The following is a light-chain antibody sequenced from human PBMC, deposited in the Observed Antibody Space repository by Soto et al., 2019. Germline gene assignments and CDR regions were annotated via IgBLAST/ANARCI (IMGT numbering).Light chain of an antibody. V-gene: IGKV3-11*01. J-gene: IGKJ1*01. CDR3: QHRRNWPWT. CDR1: QSVSTY. Sequence: EIVLTQSPATLSLSPGERATLSCRASQSVSTYLGWYQQKPGQAPRLLIYDASNRATGIPGRFSGSGSGTDVTLTISSLEPEDFAVYYCQHRRNWPWTFGQGTTVEVK. CDR2: DAS.